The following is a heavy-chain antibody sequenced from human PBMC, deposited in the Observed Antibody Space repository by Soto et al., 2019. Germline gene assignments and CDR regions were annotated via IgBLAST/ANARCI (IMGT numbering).Heavy chain of an antibody. V-gene: IGHV1-3*05. J-gene: IGHJ2*01. CDR1: GYTFTSYA. CDR2: INAGNGNT. Sequence: QVQLVQSGAEEKKPGASVKVSCKASGYTFTSYAMHWVRQAPGQRLEWMGWINAGNGNTKYSQKFQGRVTITRDKSASTAYMELSSLRSEDTAVYYLARAREGRYWYFDLWGRGTLVTVSS. CDR3: ARAREGRYWYFDL.